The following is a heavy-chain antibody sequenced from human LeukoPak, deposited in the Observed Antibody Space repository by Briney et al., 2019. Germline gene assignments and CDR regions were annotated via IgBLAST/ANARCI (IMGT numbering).Heavy chain of an antibody. Sequence: ASVKVSCKASGYTFTSYDINWVRQATGQGLEWMGWMNPNRGNTGYAQKFQGRVTMTRNTSISTAYMELSSLRSEDTAVYYCAREDRGGLIVDYWGQGTLVTVSS. D-gene: IGHD3-10*01. CDR1: GYTFTSYD. J-gene: IGHJ4*02. CDR3: AREDRGGLIVDY. CDR2: MNPNRGNT. V-gene: IGHV1-8*01.